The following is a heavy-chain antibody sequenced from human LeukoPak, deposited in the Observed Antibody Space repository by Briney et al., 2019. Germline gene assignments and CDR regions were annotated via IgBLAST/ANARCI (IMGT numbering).Heavy chain of an antibody. CDR3: ARVVRNGDWEY. CDR2: VRQDASEK. CDR1: GISFGSHW. V-gene: IGHV3-7*04. J-gene: IGHJ4*02. D-gene: IGHD4-17*01. Sequence: GGSLRLSCSASGISFGSHWMSWVRQAPGKGLEWVASVRQDASEKLYVDSVKGRFTISRDNTKNSLFLQMNSLRVEDTAVYYCARVVRNGDWEYCGQGTLVTVSS.